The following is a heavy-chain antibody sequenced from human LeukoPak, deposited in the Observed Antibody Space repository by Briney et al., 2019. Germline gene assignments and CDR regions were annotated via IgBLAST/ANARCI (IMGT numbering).Heavy chain of an antibody. J-gene: IGHJ6*02. CDR2: ISWNSGGI. V-gene: IGHV3-9*02. CDR3: ARDIGSIAAGQDYYYYYGMDV. D-gene: IGHD6-13*01. CDR1: GFTSDGYA. Sequence: GGSLRLSCAASGFTSDGYAMHWVRQAPGKGLEWVSGISWNSGGIAYADSVKGRFTISRDNAKNSLYLQMNSLRSEDTAVYYCARDIGSIAAGQDYYYYYGMDVWGQGTTVTVSS.